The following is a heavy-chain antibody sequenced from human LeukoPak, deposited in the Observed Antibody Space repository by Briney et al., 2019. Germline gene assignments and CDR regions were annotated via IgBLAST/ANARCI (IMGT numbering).Heavy chain of an antibody. CDR1: GGSISSYY. Sequence: KPSETLSLTCTVSGGSISSYYWSWIRQPPGKGLEWIGYIYYSGSTNYNPSLKSRVAISVDTSKNQFSLKVSSVTAADTAVYYCARGELQLPYYFDYWGQGTLVTVPS. J-gene: IGHJ4*02. CDR2: IYYSGST. V-gene: IGHV4-59*01. CDR3: ARGELQLPYYFDY. D-gene: IGHD5-24*01.